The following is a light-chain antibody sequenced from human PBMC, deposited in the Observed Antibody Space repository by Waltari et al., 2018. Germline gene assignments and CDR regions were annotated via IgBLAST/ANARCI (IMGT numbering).Light chain of an antibody. CDR1: SSNIWNTY. CDR2: ENS. V-gene: IGLV1-51*02. Sequence: QSVLTQPPSVSAAPGQRVTISFPCVSSNIWNTYLSCYRQFPGTAPKLLIYENSERPSGIPGRFSGSKSGTSATRDITGLQAGDEADYYCGTWDSSLSGAVFGGGTHLTVL. J-gene: IGLJ7*01. CDR3: GTWDSSLSGAV.